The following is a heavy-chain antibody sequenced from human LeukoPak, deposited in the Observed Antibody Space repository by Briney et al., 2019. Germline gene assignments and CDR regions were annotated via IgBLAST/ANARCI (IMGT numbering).Heavy chain of an antibody. Sequence: GASVKVSCKASGYTFTSYDINWVRQATGQGLEWMGWMNPNSGNTGYAQKFQGRVTMTRNTSISTAYMELSSLRSEDTAVYYCARGPFGELSHYYYGMDVWGQGTTVTVSS. CDR1: GYTFTSYD. CDR3: ARGPFGELSHYYYGMDV. CDR2: MNPNSGNT. V-gene: IGHV1-8*01. J-gene: IGHJ6*02. D-gene: IGHD3-10*01.